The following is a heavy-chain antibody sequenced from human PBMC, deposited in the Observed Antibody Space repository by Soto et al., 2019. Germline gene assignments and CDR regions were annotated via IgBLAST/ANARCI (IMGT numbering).Heavy chain of an antibody. D-gene: IGHD1-1*01. V-gene: IGHV1-46*03. J-gene: IGHJ4*02. Sequence: ASVKVSCKASGYTFTSYYLHWVRQAPGQGLEWMGIIIPSSGSTSYAQKFQGRITMTTDTSTSTVYMELSSLRSEDTAVYYCTREGGRTGNDRDASFDYWGQGALVTVSS. CDR3: TREGGRTGNDRDASFDY. CDR2: IIPSSGST. CDR1: GYTFTSYY.